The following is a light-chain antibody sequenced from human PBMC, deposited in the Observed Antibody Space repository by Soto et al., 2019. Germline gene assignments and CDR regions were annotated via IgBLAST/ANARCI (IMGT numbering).Light chain of an antibody. V-gene: IGKV1-5*01. CDR2: AAS. CDR1: QSIRSW. Sequence: DIQMTQSPSTLSASVGDRVTITCRASQSIRSWLAWYQQKPGKAPKLLIYAASSLESGVPSRFSGSGSGTEFTLTISSLQPDDFATYYCQQYNSYPPWTFGQGTKVEIK. J-gene: IGKJ1*01. CDR3: QQYNSYPPWT.